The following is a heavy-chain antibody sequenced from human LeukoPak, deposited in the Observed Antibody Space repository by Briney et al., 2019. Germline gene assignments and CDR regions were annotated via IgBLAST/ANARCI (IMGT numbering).Heavy chain of an antibody. D-gene: IGHD6-6*01. V-gene: IGHV3-21*01. CDR3: ARDIGIAARPVFGY. Sequence: NPGGSLRLSCAASGFTVSNYNMNWVRQAPGKGLEWVSSISSSSSYIYYADSVKGRFTISRDNAKNSLYLQMNSLRAEDAAVYYCARDIGIAARPVFGYWSQGTLVTVST. J-gene: IGHJ4*02. CDR2: ISSSSSYI. CDR1: GFTVSNYN.